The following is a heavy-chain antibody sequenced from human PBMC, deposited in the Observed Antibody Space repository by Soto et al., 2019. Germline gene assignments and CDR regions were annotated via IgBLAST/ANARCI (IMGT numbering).Heavy chain of an antibody. Sequence: QVQLVQSGAEVKKPGSSVKVSCKASGGTFSSYTISWVRQAPGQGLEWMGRIIPILGIANYAQKFQGRVTITAAKSTRTAYMGLSSLRSEDTAVYYCARDPWRDCGMDVWGQGTTVTVSS. CDR2: IIPILGIA. V-gene: IGHV1-69*08. CDR1: GGTFSSYT. CDR3: ARDPWRDCGMDV. J-gene: IGHJ6*02.